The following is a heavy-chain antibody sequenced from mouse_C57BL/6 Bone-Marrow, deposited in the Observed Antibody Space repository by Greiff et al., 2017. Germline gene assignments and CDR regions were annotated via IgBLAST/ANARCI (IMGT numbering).Heavy chain of an antibody. D-gene: IGHD1-1*01. CDR1: GYTFTDHT. V-gene: IGHV1-78*01. CDR3: ARDGDYSWFAY. J-gene: IGHJ3*01. CDR2: IYPRDGST. Sequence: VQLQQSDAELVKPGASVKISCKVSGYTFTDHTIHWMKQRPEQGLEWIGYIYPRDGSTTYNEKFKGKATLTAYNSSSTAYMQLNSLTSEDSAVYFCARDGDYSWFAYWGQGTLVTVSA.